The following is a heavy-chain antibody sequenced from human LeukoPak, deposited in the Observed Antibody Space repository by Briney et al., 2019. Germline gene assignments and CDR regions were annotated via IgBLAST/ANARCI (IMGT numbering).Heavy chain of an antibody. J-gene: IGHJ4*02. CDR2: ITSDSSYM. V-gene: IGHV3-21*06. CDR1: GFTFSAYS. CDR3: ARGTWGSGWHKDFDY. Sequence: GGSLRLSCAVSGFTFSAYSMNWVRQAPGKGLEWVSSITSDSSYMYYADSMKGRFTISRDNAKGLLSLQMNSLRAEDTAVYYCARGTWGSGWHKDFDYWGQGTLVTVSS. D-gene: IGHD6-19*01.